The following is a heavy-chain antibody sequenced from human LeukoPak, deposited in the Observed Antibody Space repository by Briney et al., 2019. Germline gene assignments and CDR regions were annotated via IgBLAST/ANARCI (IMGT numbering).Heavy chain of an antibody. CDR1: DDSVSSSLYY. J-gene: IGHJ5*01. Sequence: SETLSLTCTVSDDSVSSSLYYWTWFRQPPGNGLEWLGYIYHGSATYNPSLESRVTLSMDTYKTQYSLKMTFVTAADTAVYYCAREGGRQWLVSGALDSWGQGTLVTVSS. CDR2: IYHGSA. CDR3: AREGGRQWLVSGALDS. V-gene: IGHV4-61*01. D-gene: IGHD6-19*01.